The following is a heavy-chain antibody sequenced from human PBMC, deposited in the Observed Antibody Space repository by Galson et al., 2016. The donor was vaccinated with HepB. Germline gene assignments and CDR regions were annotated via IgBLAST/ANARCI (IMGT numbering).Heavy chain of an antibody. CDR3: VHRDYGPGNYYAFHY. D-gene: IGHD3-10*01. J-gene: IGHJ4*02. CDR2: IFWDDDR. Sequence: PALVTPTQTLTLTCTFSGFSLSTSAVGVGWIRQPPGKALEWLALIFWDDDRRYSPSLKGRLTVTKDTSRSLVVLTMTNMDPVDTATYYCVHRDYGPGNYYAFHYWGQGTLVTVSS. V-gene: IGHV2-5*02. CDR1: GFSLSTSAVG.